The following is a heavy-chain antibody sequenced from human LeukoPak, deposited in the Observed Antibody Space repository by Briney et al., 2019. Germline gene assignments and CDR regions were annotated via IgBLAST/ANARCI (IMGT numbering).Heavy chain of an antibody. Sequence: GGSLRLSCAASGFTFSSYAMSWVRQAPGKGREWVSGIYSGGSTYYADSVKGRFTISRDDSKNTVYLQMNSLSAEDTAVYYCARGRTGDYRRYYYFGMDVWGQGTTVTV. CDR3: ARGRTGDYRRYYYFGMDV. D-gene: IGHD4-17*01. J-gene: IGHJ6*02. CDR2: IYSGGST. V-gene: IGHV3-66*01. CDR1: GFTFSSYA.